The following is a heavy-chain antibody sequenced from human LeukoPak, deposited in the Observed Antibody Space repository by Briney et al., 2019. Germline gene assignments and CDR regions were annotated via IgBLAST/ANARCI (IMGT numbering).Heavy chain of an antibody. Sequence: GGSLRLSCAASGFTFSSYEMNWVRQAPGKGLEWVSYISSSGSTIYYADSVKGRFTISRDNAKDSLYLQMNSLRAEDTAVYHCARWAIVATGGFDYWGQGTLVTVSS. V-gene: IGHV3-48*03. D-gene: IGHD5-12*01. CDR1: GFTFSSYE. CDR3: ARWAIVATGGFDY. J-gene: IGHJ4*02. CDR2: ISSSGSTI.